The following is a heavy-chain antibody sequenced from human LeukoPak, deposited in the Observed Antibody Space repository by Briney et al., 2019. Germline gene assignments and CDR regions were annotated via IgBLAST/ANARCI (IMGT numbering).Heavy chain of an antibody. CDR1: GITFSSYA. CDR3: ARGYYYDSSGYTASRH. CDR2: ISYDGSNK. D-gene: IGHD3-22*01. Sequence: GGSLRLSCAASGITFSSYAMHWVRQAPGKGLEWVAVISYDGSNKYYADSVKGRFTISRDNSKNTLYLQMNSLRAEDTAVYYCARGYYYDSSGYTASRHWGQGTLVTVSS. J-gene: IGHJ4*02. V-gene: IGHV3-30*04.